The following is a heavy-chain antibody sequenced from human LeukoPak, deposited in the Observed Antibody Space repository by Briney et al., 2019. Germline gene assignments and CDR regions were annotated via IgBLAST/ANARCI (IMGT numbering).Heavy chain of an antibody. CDR3: AKDVPAYAHDDY. V-gene: IGHV3-48*02. Sequence: PGGSLRLSCAASGFTFSSYSMNWVRQAPGKGLEWVSYISSSSSTMYYADSVKGRFTISRDNAKNSLYLQMNSLRDEDTAVYYCAKDVPAYAHDDYWGQGTLVTVSS. CDR2: ISSSSSTM. D-gene: IGHD4-17*01. J-gene: IGHJ4*02. CDR1: GFTFSSYS.